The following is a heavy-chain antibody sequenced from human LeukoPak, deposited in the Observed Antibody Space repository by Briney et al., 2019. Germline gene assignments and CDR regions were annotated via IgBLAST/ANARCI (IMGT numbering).Heavy chain of an antibody. CDR2: ISAYNGNT. Sequence: ASVKVSCKASGYTFTSYGISWVRQAPGQGLEWMGRISAYNGNTNYAQKLQGRVTMTTDTSTSTAYMELRSLRSDDTAVYYCARGHGYYYYYYMDVWGKGTTVTVSS. V-gene: IGHV1-18*01. J-gene: IGHJ6*03. CDR3: ARGHGYYYYYYMDV. CDR1: GYTFTSYG.